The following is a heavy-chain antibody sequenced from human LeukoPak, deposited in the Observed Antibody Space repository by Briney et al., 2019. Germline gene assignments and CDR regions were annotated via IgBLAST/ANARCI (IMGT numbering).Heavy chain of an antibody. CDR1: GYTLTELS. D-gene: IGHD3-22*01. V-gene: IGHV1-24*01. J-gene: IGHJ4*02. CDR2: FDPEDGET. CDR3: ARAWDYYDSSGYYSDY. Sequence: ASVKVSCKVSGYTLTELSMHWVRQAPGKGLEWMGGFDPEDGETIYAQKFQGRVTMTRDMSTSTVYMELSSLRSEDTAVYYCARAWDYYDSSGYYSDYWGQGTLVTVSS.